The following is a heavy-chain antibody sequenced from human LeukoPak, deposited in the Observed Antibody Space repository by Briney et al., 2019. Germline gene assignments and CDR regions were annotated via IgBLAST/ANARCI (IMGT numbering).Heavy chain of an antibody. Sequence: SETLSLTCTVSGGSITSHYWSWVRQPPGKGLEWIANIDYNGNTNYNPSLKSRVTISLDTSKKQVSLNLSSVTAADTAVYYCARDRAMPTAPGYWFDPWGQGTLVTVSS. CDR2: IDYNGNT. CDR3: ARDRAMPTAPGYWFDP. V-gene: IGHV4-59*11. D-gene: IGHD2-2*01. CDR1: GGSITSHY. J-gene: IGHJ5*02.